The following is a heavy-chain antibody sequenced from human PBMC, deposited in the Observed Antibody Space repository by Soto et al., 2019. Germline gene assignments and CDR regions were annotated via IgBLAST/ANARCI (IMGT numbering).Heavy chain of an antibody. J-gene: IGHJ4*02. CDR3: ARSHDCGGDCSLYYFDY. V-gene: IGHV3-30-3*01. D-gene: IGHD2-21*02. CDR1: GFTFSSYA. CDR2: ISYDGSNK. Sequence: QVQLVESGGGVVQPGRSLRLSCAASGFTFSSYAMHWVRQAPGKGLEWVAVISYDGSNKYYADSVKGRFTISRDNSKNKLYLQMNSLRAEDTAVYYCARSHDCGGDCSLYYFDYWGQGTLVTVSS.